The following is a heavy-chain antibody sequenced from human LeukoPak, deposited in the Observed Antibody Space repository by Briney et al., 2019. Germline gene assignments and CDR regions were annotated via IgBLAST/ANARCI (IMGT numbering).Heavy chain of an antibody. CDR1: GGSISSGGYY. V-gene: IGHV4-31*03. Sequence: PSETLSLTCTVSGGSISSGGYYWSWIRQHPGKGLEWIGYIFYSGSTHYNPSPKSRVTISADTSRNQFSLKLSSVTAADTAVYYCARGQESYYDSSGYYYFDYWGQGTLVTVSS. CDR2: IFYSGST. J-gene: IGHJ4*02. D-gene: IGHD3-22*01. CDR3: ARGQESYYDSSGYYYFDY.